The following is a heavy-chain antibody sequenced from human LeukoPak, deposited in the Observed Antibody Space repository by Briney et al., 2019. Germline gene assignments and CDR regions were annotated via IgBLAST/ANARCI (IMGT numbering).Heavy chain of an antibody. CDR2: ISGSGGST. Sequence: GGSLRLSCAASGFTFSSYAMSWVRQAPGKGLEWVSAISGSGGSTYYADSVKGRFTISRDNAKNSLYLQMNSLRAEDTAVYYCARVSYDFWSGYFSYYYGMDVWGQGTTVTVSS. D-gene: IGHD3-3*01. J-gene: IGHJ6*02. CDR1: GFTFSSYA. V-gene: IGHV3-23*01. CDR3: ARVSYDFWSGYFSYYYGMDV.